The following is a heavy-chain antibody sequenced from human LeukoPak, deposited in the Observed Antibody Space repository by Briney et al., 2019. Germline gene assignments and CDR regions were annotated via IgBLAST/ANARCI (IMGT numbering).Heavy chain of an antibody. V-gene: IGHV4-4*07. CDR1: GGSISSYY. CDR2: IYTSGST. J-gene: IGHJ6*03. D-gene: IGHD6-13*01. Sequence: PSETLSLTCTVSGGSISSYYWSWIRQPAGKGLEWIGRIYTSGSTNYNPSLKSRVTISVDTSKNQFSLKLSSVTAADTAVYYCARGAAAAGTRYYYYYYYMDVWGKGTTVTISS. CDR3: ARGAAAAGTRYYYYYYYMDV.